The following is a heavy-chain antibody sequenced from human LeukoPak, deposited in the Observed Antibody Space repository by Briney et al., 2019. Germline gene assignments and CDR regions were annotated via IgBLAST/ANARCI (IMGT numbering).Heavy chain of an antibody. CDR2: INPNSGGT. J-gene: IGHJ5*02. D-gene: IGHD4-11*01. Sequence: ASVKVSCKASGYTFTGYYMHWVRQAPGQGLEWMGWINPNSGGTNYAQKFQGWVTMTRDTSISTAYMELSRLRSEDTAVYYCARIASHDYSNYNWFDPWGQGTLVTVSS. CDR3: ARIASHDYSNYNWFDP. CDR1: GYTFTGYY. V-gene: IGHV1-2*04.